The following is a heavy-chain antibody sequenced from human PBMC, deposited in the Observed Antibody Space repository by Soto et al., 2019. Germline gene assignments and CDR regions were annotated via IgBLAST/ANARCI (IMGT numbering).Heavy chain of an antibody. V-gene: IGHV1-18*01. CDR2: VSAYNGNT. D-gene: IGHD4-4*01. CDR1: GYTFVSYV. Sequence: QVQLVQSGAEVKKAGASVKVSYKASGYTFVSYVISWVRQAPGQGLEWMGWVSAYNGNTNYAQNLQGRVTMTTDTSTSTAYMELRSLRSDDTAVYYCARGSDTVTTDWFDPWGQGTLVTVSS. J-gene: IGHJ5*02. CDR3: ARGSDTVTTDWFDP.